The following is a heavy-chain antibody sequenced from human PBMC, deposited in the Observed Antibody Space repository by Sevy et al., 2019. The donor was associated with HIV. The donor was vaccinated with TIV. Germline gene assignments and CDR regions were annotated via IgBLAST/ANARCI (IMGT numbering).Heavy chain of an antibody. D-gene: IGHD2-15*01. CDR2: IKQDGSEK. Sequence: GGSLRLSCAASGFTFSSYWMSWVRQAPGKGLEWVANIKQDGSEKYYVDSVKGRFTISRDNAKNSLYLQMNSLRAEDTAVHYCARDGGSYCSGGSCYYYYGMDVWGQGTTVTVSS. CDR3: ARDGGSYCSGGSCYYYYGMDV. CDR1: GFTFSSYW. V-gene: IGHV3-7*01. J-gene: IGHJ6*02.